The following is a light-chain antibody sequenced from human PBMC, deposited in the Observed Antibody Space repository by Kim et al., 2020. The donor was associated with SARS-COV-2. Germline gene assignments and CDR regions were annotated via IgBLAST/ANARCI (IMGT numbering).Light chain of an antibody. CDR2: GAS. J-gene: IGKJ5*01. Sequence: SQGERGTLTCRASHSVTNNYLAWYQTKVGQPPRLLIYGASSRATGIPYRFSGSVSGTDFILTISRLEPEDFAVYYCQQYGKSPITFGQGTRLEIK. CDR3: QQYGKSPIT. V-gene: IGKV3-20*01. CDR1: HSVTNNY.